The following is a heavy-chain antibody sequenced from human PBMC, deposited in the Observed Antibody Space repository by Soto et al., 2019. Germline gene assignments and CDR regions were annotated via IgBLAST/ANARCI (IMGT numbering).Heavy chain of an antibody. CDR3: ARESYSSSWYSQDLDP. Sequence: QVQLVQSGAEVKKPGASVKVSCKASGYTFTSYAMHWVRQAPGQRLEWMGWINAGNGNTKYSQKFQGRVTITRDTSASTAYMELSSLRSEDTAVYYCARESYSSSWYSQDLDPWGQGTLVTVSS. CDR1: GYTFTSYA. V-gene: IGHV1-3*01. J-gene: IGHJ5*02. D-gene: IGHD6-13*01. CDR2: INAGNGNT.